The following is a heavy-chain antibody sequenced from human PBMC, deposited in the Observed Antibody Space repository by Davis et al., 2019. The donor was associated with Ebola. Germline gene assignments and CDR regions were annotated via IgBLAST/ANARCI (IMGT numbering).Heavy chain of an antibody. D-gene: IGHD6-19*01. CDR3: TSTVAGTDLDD. J-gene: IGHJ4*02. CDR2: IRSKANSYAT. Sequence: PGGSLRLSFAPSPFPFPPSAMHWVRQASGKGLEWVGRIRSKANSYATACAASVKGRFTISRDDSKNTAYLQMNSLKTEDTAVYYCTSTVAGTDLDDWGKGNL. V-gene: IGHV3-73*01. CDR1: PFPFPPSA.